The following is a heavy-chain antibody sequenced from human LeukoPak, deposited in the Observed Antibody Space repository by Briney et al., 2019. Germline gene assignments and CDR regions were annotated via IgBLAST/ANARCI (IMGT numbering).Heavy chain of an antibody. CDR3: ARGRDGYNSRGDY. Sequence: GASVKVSCKASGYNFIGFYIHWVRQAPGQGLEWMGIINPSGGSTSYTQKFQGRVTMTRDTSTSTVYMELSSLRSEDTAVYYCARGRDGYNSRGDYWGQGTLVTVSS. J-gene: IGHJ4*02. CDR1: GYNFIGFY. V-gene: IGHV1-46*01. CDR2: INPSGGST. D-gene: IGHD5-24*01.